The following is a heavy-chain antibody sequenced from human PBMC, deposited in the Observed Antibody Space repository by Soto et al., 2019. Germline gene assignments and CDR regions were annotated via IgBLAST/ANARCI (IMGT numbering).Heavy chain of an antibody. V-gene: IGHV1-2*02. CDR2: ISPKSGGT. CDR3: ARPPGYVSDWYYFDL. D-gene: IGHD3-9*01. J-gene: IGHJ4*02. CDR1: GYTFTGYY. Sequence: GASVKVSCKASGYTFTGYYMHWLRQAPGQGFEWMGRISPKSGGTNYAQKFQGRVTMTWDTSLNTAYMELSSLMFEDTAVYYCARPPGYVSDWYYFDLWGQGTQVTVSS.